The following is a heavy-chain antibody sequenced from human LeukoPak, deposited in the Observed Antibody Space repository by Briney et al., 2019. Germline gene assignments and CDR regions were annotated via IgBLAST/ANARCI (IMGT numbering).Heavy chain of an antibody. CDR3: ARSLCGASEC. V-gene: IGHV5-51*01. D-gene: IGHD1-26*01. CDR1: GYSFTSQW. J-gene: IGHJ1*01. CDR2: IFPGDSTT. Sequence: GESLKISCEGSGYSFTSQWIGWVRQLPGKGLEWMGIIFPGDSTTKYSPSLQGQVTISVDKSINTAYQQWSSLKASDTAMYYCARSLCGASECWGQGTLVTVSS.